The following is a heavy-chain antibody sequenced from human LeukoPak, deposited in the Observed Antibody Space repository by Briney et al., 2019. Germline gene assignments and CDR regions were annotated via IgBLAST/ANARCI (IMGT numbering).Heavy chain of an antibody. D-gene: IGHD6-13*01. CDR3: ASLSSWYGGLYFQH. J-gene: IGHJ1*01. CDR1: GGSIRSTS. CDR2: ISSSSSYI. V-gene: IGHV3-21*01. Sequence: ETLSLTCTVSGGSIRSTSYYWGWIRQAPGKGLEWVSSISSSSSYIYYADSVKGRFTISRDNAKNSLYLQMDSLRAEDTAVYYCASLSSWYGGLYFQHWGQGTLVTVSS.